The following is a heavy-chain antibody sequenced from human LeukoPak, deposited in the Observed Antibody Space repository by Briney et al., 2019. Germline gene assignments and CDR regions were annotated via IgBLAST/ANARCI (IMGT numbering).Heavy chain of an antibody. D-gene: IGHD3-22*01. CDR2: INPNSGGT. V-gene: IGHV1-2*02. Sequence: GASVKVSCKASGYTFTGYYMHWVRQAPGQGLEWMGWINPNSGGTNYAQKFQGRVTMTRDTSISTAYMELSRLRSDDTAVYYCARDRDLQYYDSSGYYYFDYWGQGTLVTVSS. J-gene: IGHJ4*02. CDR3: ARDRDLQYYDSSGYYYFDY. CDR1: GYTFTGYY.